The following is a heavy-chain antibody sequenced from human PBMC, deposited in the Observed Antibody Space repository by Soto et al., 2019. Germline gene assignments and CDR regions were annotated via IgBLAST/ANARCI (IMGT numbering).Heavy chain of an antibody. Sequence: SVKVSCKASGDMFRNSAFTWVRQAPGQGLAWMGVIIPLFRKTDVAQKFQGRVNLTADESTSSLYMEVSSLTSEDTAVYYCARARLSNGDPNIYFFYGLDVWGQGTTVTVSS. CDR2: IIPLFRKT. CDR1: GDMFRNSA. J-gene: IGHJ6*02. CDR3: ARARLSNGDPNIYFFYGLDV. D-gene: IGHD3-10*01. V-gene: IGHV1-69*13.